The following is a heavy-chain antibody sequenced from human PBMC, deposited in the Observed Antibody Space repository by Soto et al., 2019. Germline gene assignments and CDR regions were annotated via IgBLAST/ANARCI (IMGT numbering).Heavy chain of an antibody. CDR2: IKSKTDGGTT. Sequence: PVGPLRLSCAASGLTFINAWRNWVRQAPGKGLEWVGRIKSKTDGGTTDYAAPVKGRFTISRDDSKNTLYLQMNSLKTEDTAVYYCTTDYYDSSGYYPQGAYWGQRTLVTVS. J-gene: IGHJ4*02. CDR1: GLTFINAW. CDR3: TTDYYDSSGYYPQGAY. V-gene: IGHV3-15*07. D-gene: IGHD3-22*01.